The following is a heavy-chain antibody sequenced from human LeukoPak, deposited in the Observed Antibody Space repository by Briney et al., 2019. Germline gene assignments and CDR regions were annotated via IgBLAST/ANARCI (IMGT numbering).Heavy chain of an antibody. CDR2: ISGSGGST. J-gene: IGHJ4*02. Sequence: GGSLRLSCAASGFTFRSYAMSCVRQAPGKGLEWVSGISGSGGSTYYADSVKGRFTISRDNSRNTLYLQMNSLRAEDTAVYYCAKRGDGSGSPYYFDYWGQGTLVAVSS. V-gene: IGHV3-23*01. CDR3: AKRGDGSGSPYYFDY. CDR1: GFTFRSYA. D-gene: IGHD3-10*01.